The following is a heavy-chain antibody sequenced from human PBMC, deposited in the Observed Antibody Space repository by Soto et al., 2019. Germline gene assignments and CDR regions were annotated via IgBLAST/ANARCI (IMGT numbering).Heavy chain of an antibody. CDR3: AHRRIHKTDWDRGIFDY. D-gene: IGHD3-9*01. Sequence: SGPTLVNPTQTLTLTCTFSGFSLSTSGVGVGWIRQPPGKALECLALIYWDDDKRYSPSLRSRLTISKDASKNQVVLTMTNMDPVDTATYYCAHRRIHKTDWDRGIFDYWGQGTPVTVSS. J-gene: IGHJ4*02. CDR2: IYWDDDK. V-gene: IGHV2-5*02. CDR1: GFSLSTSGVG.